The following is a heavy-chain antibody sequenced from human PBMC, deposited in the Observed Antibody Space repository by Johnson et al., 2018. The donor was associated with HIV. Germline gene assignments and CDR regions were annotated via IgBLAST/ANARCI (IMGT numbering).Heavy chain of an antibody. J-gene: IGHJ3*02. D-gene: IGHD2-2*01. V-gene: IGHV3-15*01. CDR2: IKSKTDGGAT. CDR1: GFTFSNAW. Sequence: MQLVESGGGLVKPGGSLRLSCAASGFTFSNAWMSWVRQAPGKGLEWVGRIKSKTDGGATDYPAPVKDRFTISRDDSKNTLYLQINSLKTDDTGVYYCSREVYQMTAFDIWGQGTVVTVSS. CDR3: SREVYQMTAFDI.